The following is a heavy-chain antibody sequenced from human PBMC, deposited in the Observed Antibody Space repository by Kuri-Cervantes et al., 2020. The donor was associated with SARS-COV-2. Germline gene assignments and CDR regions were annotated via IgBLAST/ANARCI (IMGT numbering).Heavy chain of an antibody. CDR1: GGSFSGYY. CDR3: ARRNPTSSSSFDY. V-gene: IGHV4-34*01. CDR2: INHSGST. J-gene: IGHJ4*02. D-gene: IGHD6-6*01. Sequence: SETLSLTCAVYGGSFSGYYWSWIRQPPGKGLEWIGEINHSGSTNYNPSLKSRVTISVDTSKNQFSLKLSSVTAADTAVYYCARRNPTSSSSFDYWGQGTLVTVSS.